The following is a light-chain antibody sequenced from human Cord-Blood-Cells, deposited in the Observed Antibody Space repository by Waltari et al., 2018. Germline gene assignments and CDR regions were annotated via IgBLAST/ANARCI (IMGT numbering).Light chain of an antibody. CDR1: QSVLYSSNNKNY. J-gene: IGKJ3*01. CDR3: QQYYSTPLFT. Sequence: DIVITQSPDPLAVSLGERATINCKSSQSVLYSSNNKNYLAWYQQKPGQPPKLLIYWASTRESGVPDRFSGSGSGTDFTLTISSLQAEDVAVYYCQQYYSTPLFTFGPGTKVEIK. V-gene: IGKV4-1*01. CDR2: WAS.